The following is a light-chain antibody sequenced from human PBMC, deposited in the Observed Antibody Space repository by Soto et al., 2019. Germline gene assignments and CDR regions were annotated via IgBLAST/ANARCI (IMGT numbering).Light chain of an antibody. CDR3: QQYGSSHTYT. V-gene: IGKV3-20*01. CDR1: RSFASSY. CDR2: AAS. J-gene: IGKJ2*01. Sequence: EVVVTQSPGTLSLSPGERATLSCRASRSFASSYLAWYQQKPGQAPRLLIFAASIRATGVSDRFSGSGSGTDFTLIISRREPEDSAVYYCQQYGSSHTYTCGQGTKLEIK.